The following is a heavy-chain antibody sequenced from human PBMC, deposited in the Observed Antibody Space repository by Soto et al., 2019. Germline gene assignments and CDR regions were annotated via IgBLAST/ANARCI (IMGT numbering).Heavy chain of an antibody. CDR2: NGASGVTT. CDR3: ARGGGSSYARY. V-gene: IGHV3-23*01. J-gene: IGHJ4*02. CDR1: GFTFSSYA. D-gene: IGHD2-15*01. Sequence: EVQLLESGGGLVQPGGSLRLSCAASGFTFSSYAMSWVRQAPGSGLEWVSTNGASGVTTYYAGSVKGRFTISRDISKNMLYLQMDSLGAEDTAVYYCARGGGSSYARYWGQGTLVTVSS.